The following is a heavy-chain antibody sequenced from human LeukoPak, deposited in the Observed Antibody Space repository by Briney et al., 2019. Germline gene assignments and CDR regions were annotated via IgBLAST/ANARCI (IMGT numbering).Heavy chain of an antibody. J-gene: IGHJ4*02. V-gene: IGHV1-46*01. CDR2: IYPRDGST. CDR1: GYTFTSNY. CDR3: ARDQEGFDY. Sequence: ASVTVSCTASGYTFTSNYIHWVRQAPGQGLEWMGMIYPRDGSTSYAQKFQGRVTVTRDTSTSTVHMELSGLRSEDTAVYYCARDQEGFDYWGQGTLVTVSS.